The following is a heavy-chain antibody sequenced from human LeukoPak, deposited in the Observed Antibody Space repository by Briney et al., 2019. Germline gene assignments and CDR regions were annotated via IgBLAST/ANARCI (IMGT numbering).Heavy chain of an antibody. CDR3: ARDNPTGGGSSYGVYYFDY. V-gene: IGHV3-66*01. CDR2: IDSGDRT. D-gene: IGHD5-18*01. CDR1: GFTVSSNY. J-gene: IGHJ4*02. Sequence: GGSLRLSCAASGFTVSSNYMNWVRQAPGKGLEWVSVIDSGDRTYYADSVKGRFTISRDNSKNTLYLQMNSLRAEDTAVYYCARDNPTGGGSSYGVYYFDYWGQGTLVTVSS.